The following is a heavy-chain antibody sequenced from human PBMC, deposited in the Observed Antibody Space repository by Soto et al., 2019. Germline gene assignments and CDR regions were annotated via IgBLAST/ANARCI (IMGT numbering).Heavy chain of an antibody. CDR1: GFTFSSFW. V-gene: IGHV3-74*01. CDR3: ARDRRTTVKSLWQTHNYYYAMAV. J-gene: IGHJ6*02. D-gene: IGHD4-4*01. CDR2: LSGDDSGA. Sequence: PGGSLRLSCAASGFTFSSFWMHWVRQAPGEGLVWVSRLSGDDSGATYADSVKGRFTISRDNTKNTLYLQVNSLRAEDTAVYYCARDRRTTVKSLWQTHNYYYAMAVWGQGTTVTVS.